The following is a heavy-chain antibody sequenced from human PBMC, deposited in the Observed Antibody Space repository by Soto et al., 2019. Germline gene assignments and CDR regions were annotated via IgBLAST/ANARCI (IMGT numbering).Heavy chain of an antibody. V-gene: IGHV3-21*01. CDR2: ISSSSSYI. D-gene: IGHD1-26*01. CDR3: ALLTGTWEYYGMDV. J-gene: IGHJ6*02. CDR1: GFTFSSYS. Sequence: GGSLRLACAASGFTFSSYSMNWVRQAPGKGLEWVSSISSSSSYIYYADSVKGRFTISRDNAKNSLYLQMDSLRAEDTAVYYCALLTGTWEYYGMDVWGQGTTVTVSS.